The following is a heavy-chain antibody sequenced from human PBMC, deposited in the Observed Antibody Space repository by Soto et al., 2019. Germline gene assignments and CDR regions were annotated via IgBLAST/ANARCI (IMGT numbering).Heavy chain of an antibody. CDR3: ARVRGGYSYGYFDY. V-gene: IGHV3-30-3*01. D-gene: IGHD5-18*01. CDR2: ISYDGSNK. CDR1: GFTFSTFP. Sequence: GGSLRLSCAASGFTFSTFPMHWVRQAPGKGLEWVAVISYDGSNKYYADSVKGRFTISRDNSKNTLYLQMNSLRAEDTAVYYCARVRGGYSYGYFDYWGQGTLVTVSS. J-gene: IGHJ4*02.